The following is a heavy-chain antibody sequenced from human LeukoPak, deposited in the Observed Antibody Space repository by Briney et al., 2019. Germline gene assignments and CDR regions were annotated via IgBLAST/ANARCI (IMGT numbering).Heavy chain of an antibody. D-gene: IGHD7-27*01. CDR2: INHSGST. J-gene: IGHJ4*02. CDR3: ARDQQGNFDY. Sequence: SETLSLTCAVYGGSFSGYYWSWIRQPPRKGLERIGEINHSGSTNYNPSLKSRVTISVDTSKNQFSLKLSYVTAADTAVYYCARDQQGNFDYWGQGTLVTVSS. V-gene: IGHV4-34*01. CDR1: GGSFSGYY.